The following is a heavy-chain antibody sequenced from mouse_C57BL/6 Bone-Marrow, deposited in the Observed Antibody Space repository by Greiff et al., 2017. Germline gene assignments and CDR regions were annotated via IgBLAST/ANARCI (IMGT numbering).Heavy chain of an antibody. V-gene: IGHV1-64*01. CDR2: IHPNSGST. J-gene: IGHJ3*01. CDR1: GYTFTSYW. Sequence: VKLQQPGAELVKPGASVKLSCKASGYTFTSYWMPWVKQRPGQGLEWIGMIHPNSGSTNYNEKFKSKATLTVDKSSSTAYMQLSSLTSEDSAVYYCAHDGYNVYWGQGTLVTVSA. CDR3: AHDGYNVY. D-gene: IGHD2-3*01.